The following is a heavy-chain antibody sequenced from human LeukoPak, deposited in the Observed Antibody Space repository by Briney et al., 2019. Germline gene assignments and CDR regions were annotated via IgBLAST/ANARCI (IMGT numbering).Heavy chain of an antibody. CDR3: ARGRGSYYDFWSGPRALDV. D-gene: IGHD3-3*01. CDR2: INHSGST. J-gene: IGHJ6*04. V-gene: IGHV4-34*01. CDR1: GGPFSGYY. Sequence: SETLSLTCAVYGGPFSGYYWSWIPQPPGKGLEWIGEINHSGSTNYNPSLKSRVTISVDTSKNQFSLKLSSVTAADTAVYYCARGRGSYYDFWSGPRALDVWGKGTTVTVSS.